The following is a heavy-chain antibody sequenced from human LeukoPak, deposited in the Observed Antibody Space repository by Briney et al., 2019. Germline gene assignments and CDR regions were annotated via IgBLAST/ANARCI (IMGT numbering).Heavy chain of an antibody. Sequence: GGSLRLSCAASGFTFSSYSMNWVRQAPGKGLEWVSSISSSSSYIYYADSVMGRFTISRDNAKNSLYLQMNSLRAEDTAVYYCARDLITMVRGTYYYYGMDVWGQGTTVTVSS. V-gene: IGHV3-21*01. D-gene: IGHD3-10*01. CDR1: GFTFSSYS. J-gene: IGHJ6*02. CDR3: ARDLITMVRGTYYYYGMDV. CDR2: ISSSSSYI.